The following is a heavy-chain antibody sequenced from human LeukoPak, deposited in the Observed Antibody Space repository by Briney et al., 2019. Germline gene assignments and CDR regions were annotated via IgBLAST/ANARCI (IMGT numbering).Heavy chain of an antibody. CDR2: ISSSSSTI. D-gene: IGHD3-10*01. V-gene: IGHV3-48*04. CDR3: ARGTWFGEFDY. J-gene: IGHJ4*02. CDR1: GFTFSSYS. Sequence: GGSLRLSCAASGFTFSSYSMNWVRQAPGKGLEWVSYISSSSSTIYYADSVKGRFTISRDNAKNSLYLQMNSLRAEDTAVYYCARGTWFGEFDYWGQGTLVTVSS.